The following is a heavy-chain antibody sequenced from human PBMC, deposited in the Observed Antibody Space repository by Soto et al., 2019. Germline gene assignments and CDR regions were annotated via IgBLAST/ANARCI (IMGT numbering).Heavy chain of an antibody. CDR1: GDSVSSNSAA. J-gene: IGHJ3*02. D-gene: IGHD3-10*01. CDR2: TYYRSKWYN. CDR3: AREVGFGELNNLDAFDI. V-gene: IGHV6-1*01. Sequence: QTLSLTCAISGDSVSSNSAAWNWIRQSPSRGLEWLGRTYYRSKWYNDYAVSVKSRITINPDTSKNQFSLQLNSVTPEDTAVYYCAREVGFGELNNLDAFDIWGQGAMVTVSS.